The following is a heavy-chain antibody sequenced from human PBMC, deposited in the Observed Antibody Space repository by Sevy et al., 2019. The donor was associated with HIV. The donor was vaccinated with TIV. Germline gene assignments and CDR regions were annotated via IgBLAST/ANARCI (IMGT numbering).Heavy chain of an antibody. Sequence: GGSLRLSCAASGFSFSWYWMSWVRQTPEKGLEWVANIKQDGSEKNYVDSVKGRFTISRDNAKNSLYLQMNSLRAEDTAVYYCARDHYDSLWGSYWYYFDYWGQGTLVTVSS. V-gene: IGHV3-7*03. CDR2: IKQDGSEK. CDR1: GFSFSWYW. J-gene: IGHJ4*02. CDR3: ARDHYDSLWGSYWYYFDY. D-gene: IGHD3-16*01.